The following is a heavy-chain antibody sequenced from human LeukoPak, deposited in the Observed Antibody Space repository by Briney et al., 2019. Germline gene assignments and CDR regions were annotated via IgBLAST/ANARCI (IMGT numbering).Heavy chain of an antibody. Sequence: GGSLRLSCAASGFTFSSYWMSWVRQAPGKGLEWVSGFSGSDGSTFYADPVKGRFTISRDNSKNTLYLQMNSLRAEDTAIYYCAKGGIYFHDPLDYWGQGTLVTVSS. CDR1: GFTFSSYW. D-gene: IGHD2-21*01. CDR2: FSGSDGST. CDR3: AKGGIYFHDPLDY. J-gene: IGHJ4*02. V-gene: IGHV3-23*01.